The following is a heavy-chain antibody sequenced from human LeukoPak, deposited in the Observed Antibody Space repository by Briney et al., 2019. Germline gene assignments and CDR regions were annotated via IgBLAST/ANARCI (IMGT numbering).Heavy chain of an antibody. CDR2: IYYSGST. D-gene: IGHD3-3*01. Sequence: SSETLSLTCTVSGGSISSYYWSWIRQPPGEGLEWIGYIYYSGSTNYNPSLKSRVTISVDTSKNQFSLKLSSVTAADTAVYYCARHEIYYDFWSGYYSPPIDYWGQGTLVTVSS. CDR3: ARHEIYYDFWSGYYSPPIDY. J-gene: IGHJ4*02. CDR1: GGSISSYY. V-gene: IGHV4-59*08.